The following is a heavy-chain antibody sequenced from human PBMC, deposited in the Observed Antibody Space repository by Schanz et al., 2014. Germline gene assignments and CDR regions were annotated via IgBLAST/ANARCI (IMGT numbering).Heavy chain of an antibody. Sequence: QVRLQESGPGLVKPSETLSLTCTVSGGSITSFYWSWVRQAPGKGLEWVGSIFYSGNTNYNPSLKSRITTSIATSRKQVSLKLTAVTAADTAVYYCASLDIGPGGVSFFQHWGLGTLVRVSS. CDR2: IFYSGNT. J-gene: IGHJ1*01. CDR1: GGSITSFY. D-gene: IGHD2-2*03. CDR3: ASLDIGPGGVSFFQH. V-gene: IGHV4-59*08.